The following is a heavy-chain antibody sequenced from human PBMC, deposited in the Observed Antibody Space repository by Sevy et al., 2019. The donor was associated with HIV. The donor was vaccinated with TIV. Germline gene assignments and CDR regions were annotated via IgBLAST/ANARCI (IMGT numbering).Heavy chain of an antibody. CDR2: IYYSGST. D-gene: IGHD1-20*01. J-gene: IGHJ4*02. V-gene: IGHV4-59*13. Sequence: SETLSLTCSVSGGSMNIYYWSWIRQPLGKGLEWIGFIYYSGSTNYNPSLKSPVTISVDTSKNQFSLKLSSVTAADTAVYYCARVGFNWNDVDYWGQGTLVTVSS. CDR3: ARVGFNWNDVDY. CDR1: GGSMNIYY.